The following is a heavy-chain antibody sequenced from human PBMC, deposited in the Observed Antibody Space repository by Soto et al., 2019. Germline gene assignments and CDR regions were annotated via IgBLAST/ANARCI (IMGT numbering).Heavy chain of an antibody. J-gene: IGHJ6*02. CDR3: ARAKRSITIFSMRAYYYYGMDV. CDR1: GYTFTSYY. D-gene: IGHD3-9*01. V-gene: IGHV1-46*01. CDR2: INPSGGST. Sequence: ASVKVSCKASGYTFTSYYMHWVRQAPGQGLEWMGIINPSGGSTSYAQKFQGRVTMTRDTSTSTVYMELSSLRSEDTAVYYCARAKRSITIFSMRAYYYYGMDVWGQGATVTVSS.